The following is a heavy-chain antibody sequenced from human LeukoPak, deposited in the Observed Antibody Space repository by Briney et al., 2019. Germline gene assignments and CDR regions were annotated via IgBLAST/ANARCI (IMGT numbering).Heavy chain of an antibody. Sequence: GGSLRLSAAFPGFTFGGFWWGCSPRAPGKGREWVASINSDGSEGYYADVVKGRFTISRDNAKNSLYLQINSLRAEDTAVYYCARSSYSSSSSVWGQGTMVTVSS. V-gene: IGHV3-7*03. CDR2: INSDGSEG. CDR3: ARSSYSSSSSV. J-gene: IGHJ3*01. CDR1: GFTFGGFW. D-gene: IGHD6-6*01.